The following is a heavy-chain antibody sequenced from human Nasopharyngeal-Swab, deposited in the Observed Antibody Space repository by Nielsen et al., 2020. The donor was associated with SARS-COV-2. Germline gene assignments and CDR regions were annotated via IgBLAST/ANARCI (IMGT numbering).Heavy chain of an antibody. CDR3: ARDPHIVVVPGNWFDP. CDR2: ISAYNGNT. J-gene: IGHJ5*02. D-gene: IGHD2-2*01. V-gene: IGHV1-18*01. Sequence: ASVQISCNASGYTFTSYGISWVRQPPGQGLEWMGWISAYNGNTNYAQKLQGRVTITTDTSTSTSYMELRSLRSDDPAVYYCARDPHIVVVPGNWFDPWGQGTLVTVSS. CDR1: GYTFTSYG.